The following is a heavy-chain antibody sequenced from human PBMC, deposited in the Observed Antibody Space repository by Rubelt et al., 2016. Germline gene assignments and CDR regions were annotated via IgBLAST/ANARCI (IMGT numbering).Heavy chain of an antibody. V-gene: IGHV2-70*01. CDR3: ARTQTETEPDY. CDR2: IDWDDDK. CDR1: GFSLSTSGMC. Sequence: QVTLRESGPALVKPTQTLTLTCTFSGFSLSTSGMCVSWIRQPPGKALEWLALIDWDDDKYYSTSLRTRLTISTDPPKNQVVLTRTDMDPVDTATYYCARTQTETEPDYWGQGTLVTVSS. J-gene: IGHJ4*02. D-gene: IGHD1-1*01.